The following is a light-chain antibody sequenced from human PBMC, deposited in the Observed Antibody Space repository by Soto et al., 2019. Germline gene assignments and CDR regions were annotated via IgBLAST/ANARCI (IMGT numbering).Light chain of an antibody. J-gene: IGKJ5*01. CDR1: QSFRGL. CDR2: DAY. V-gene: IGKV3-11*01. Sequence: EIVLTQSPVTLSLSPGERATLSCRASQSFRGLLAWSQQMPGQAPRLLIYDAYNRSTGIPPRFSGSASRTYFPPTISMRQDDDSTVFCRQQCSIRPMTFGQGTRLEI. CDR3: QQCSIRPMT.